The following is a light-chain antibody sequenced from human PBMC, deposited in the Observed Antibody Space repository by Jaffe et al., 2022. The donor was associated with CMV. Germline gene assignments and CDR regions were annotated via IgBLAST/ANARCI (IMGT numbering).Light chain of an antibody. CDR3: CSYTSGRTWV. J-gene: IGLJ3*02. CDR2: EVT. V-gene: IGLV2-23*02. Sequence: QSALTQPASVSGSPGQSITISCTGTSSDVGSYSLVSWYQQHPGKAPQLIIYEVTKRPSGISNRFSGSRSGNTASLTISGLQPEDEAHYHCCSYTSGRTWVFGGGTTLTVL. CDR1: SSDVGSYSL.